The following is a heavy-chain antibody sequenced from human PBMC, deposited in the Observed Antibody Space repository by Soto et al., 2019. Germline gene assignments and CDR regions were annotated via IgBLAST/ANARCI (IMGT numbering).Heavy chain of an antibody. CDR2: ISYDGSNK. D-gene: IGHD6-13*01. V-gene: IGHV3-30-3*01. CDR3: ARDPPNSSRWYVPYY. CDR1: GFTFSSYA. J-gene: IGHJ4*02. Sequence: QVQLVESGGGVVQPGRSLRLSCAASGFTFSSYAMHWVRQAPGKGLEWVAVISYDGSNKYYADSVKGRFTISRDNSKNTLSLQMNRLRAEDTAVYYCARDPPNSSRWYVPYYWGQGTLVTVSS.